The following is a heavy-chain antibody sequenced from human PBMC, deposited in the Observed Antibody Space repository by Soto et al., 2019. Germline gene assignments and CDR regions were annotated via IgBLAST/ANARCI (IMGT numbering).Heavy chain of an antibody. CDR1: GGSFSAYY. CDR2: INHSGSGSP. CDR3: ARDGYCSSISCATRPFES. D-gene: IGHD2-2*03. J-gene: IGHJ4*02. V-gene: IGHV4-34*01. Sequence: SETLSLTCAVYGGSFSAYYWSWIRQPPGKGLQWIGEINHSGSGSPNYNPSLKSRVTISVDTSKNQFSLKLSSVTAADTAMYYCARDGYCSSISCATRPFESWGQGTLVTVSS.